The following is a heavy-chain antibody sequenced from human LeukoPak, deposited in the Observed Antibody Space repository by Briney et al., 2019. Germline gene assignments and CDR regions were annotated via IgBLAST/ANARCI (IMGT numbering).Heavy chain of an antibody. CDR3: ARDASNYYDSIHFDN. CDR1: GFTFSTYA. Sequence: PGGSPRLSCAASGFTFSTYAMHWVRQAPGKGLEWVAVISYDGSNKYYADSVKGRFTISRDNDMDTLYLQMNSLRAEDAAVYYCARDASNYYDSIHFDNWGQGTLVTVSS. D-gene: IGHD3-22*01. CDR2: ISYDGSNK. J-gene: IGHJ4*02. V-gene: IGHV3-30-3*01.